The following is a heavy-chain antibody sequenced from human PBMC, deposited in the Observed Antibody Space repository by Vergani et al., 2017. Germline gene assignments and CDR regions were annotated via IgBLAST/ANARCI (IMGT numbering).Heavy chain of an antibody. Sequence: QVQLVQSGAEVKKPGASVKVSCKASGYTFTGYYMHWVRQAPGQGLEWMGWINPNSGGTNYAQKFQGWVTMTTDTSISTAYMELSRLRSDDTAVYYCARGSHIVVVPAAIAGGVDYWGQGTLVTVSS. CDR2: INPNSGGT. V-gene: IGHV1-2*04. J-gene: IGHJ4*02. D-gene: IGHD2-2*02. CDR1: GYTFTGYY. CDR3: ARGSHIVVVPAAIAGGVDY.